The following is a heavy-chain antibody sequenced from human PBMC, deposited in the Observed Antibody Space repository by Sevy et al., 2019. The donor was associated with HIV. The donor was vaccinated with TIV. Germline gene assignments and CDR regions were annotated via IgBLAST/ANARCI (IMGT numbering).Heavy chain of an antibody. D-gene: IGHD3-10*01. J-gene: IGHJ4*02. CDR1: GFTFSTNA. CDR3: AKGAVLLWVG. V-gene: IGHV3-23*01. Sequence: GGSLRLSCAASGFTFSTNAMTWVRQAPGKGLEWVSTITASGSTYYTDTVRGRFTISRDNSKNTLYLQMNSLRAEDTAVYYGAKGAVLLWVGWGQGTLVTVSS. CDR2: ITASGST.